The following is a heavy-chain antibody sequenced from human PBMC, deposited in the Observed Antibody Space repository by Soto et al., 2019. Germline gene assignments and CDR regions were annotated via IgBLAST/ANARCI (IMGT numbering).Heavy chain of an antibody. CDR1: GGSLSNFG. CDR2: IIPVFGTP. J-gene: IGHJ6*02. D-gene: IGHD3-22*01. V-gene: IGHV1-69*12. Sequence: QVQLVQSGAEVKKPGSSVKVSCTASGGSLSNFGISWVRQAPGQGLEWMGAIIPVFGTPNYAQKVQDRVTINADESTTTVYMELRSLTSEDTAVYYCARGDATKIVVTTYYAMDVWGQGTTVTVSS. CDR3: ARGDATKIVVTTYYAMDV.